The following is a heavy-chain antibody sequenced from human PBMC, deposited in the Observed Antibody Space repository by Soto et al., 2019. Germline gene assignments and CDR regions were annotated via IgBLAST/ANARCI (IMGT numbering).Heavy chain of an antibody. CDR1: GGTFSSYA. Sequence: GASVKVSCKASGGTFSSYAIRWVRQAPGQGLEWMGGIIPIFGTANYAQKFQGRVTITADESTSTAYMELSSLRSEDTAVYYCARDSAKRLEWLPPDGMDVWGPGTTVTVSS. V-gene: IGHV1-69*13. D-gene: IGHD3-3*01. CDR2: IIPIFGTA. J-gene: IGHJ6*02. CDR3: ARDSAKRLEWLPPDGMDV.